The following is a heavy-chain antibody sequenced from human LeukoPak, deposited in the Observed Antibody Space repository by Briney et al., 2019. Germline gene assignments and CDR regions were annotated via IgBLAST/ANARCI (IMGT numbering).Heavy chain of an antibody. Sequence: GSLRLSCAASGFTFSSYAMSWVRQAPGKGLEWVSAISGSGGSTYYADSVKGRFTISRDNSKNTLYLQMNSLRAEDTAVYYCAKDNVVVVTAIGSHWGQGTLVTVSS. J-gene: IGHJ4*02. D-gene: IGHD2-21*02. V-gene: IGHV3-23*01. CDR3: AKDNVVVVTAIGSH. CDR1: GFTFSSYA. CDR2: ISGSGGST.